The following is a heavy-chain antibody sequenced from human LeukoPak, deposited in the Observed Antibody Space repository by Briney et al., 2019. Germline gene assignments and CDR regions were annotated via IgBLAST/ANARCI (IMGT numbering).Heavy chain of an antibody. V-gene: IGHV1-8*01. D-gene: IGHD2-2*01. Sequence: PMASVKVPCKAPGYTFTDYDINWVRQATGQGLDGMGWMNPNSGNTGYAQKFQGRVTMTRNTSISTAYMELSSLRSEDTAIYYCARGPECSSFICYYYFDYWAQGTLVTVSS. CDR2: MNPNSGNT. J-gene: IGHJ4*02. CDR1: GYTFTDYD. CDR3: ARGPECSSFICYYYFDY.